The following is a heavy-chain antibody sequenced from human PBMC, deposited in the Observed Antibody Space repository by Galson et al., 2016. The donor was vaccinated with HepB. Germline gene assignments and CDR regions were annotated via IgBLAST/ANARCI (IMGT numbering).Heavy chain of an antibody. CDR3: TLDMGEGYDSHNAFDI. CDR2: IIPVFEKT. V-gene: IGHV1-69*13. Sequence: SVKVSCKASGGTFRTYGISWVRQAPGQGLEWMGGIIPVFEKTNYGPRVKDRITISADESTRTVYMELRGLRSEDTAIYYCTLDMGEGYDSHNAFDIWGQGTMVTVSS. D-gene: IGHD3-22*01. J-gene: IGHJ3*02. CDR1: GGTFRTYG.